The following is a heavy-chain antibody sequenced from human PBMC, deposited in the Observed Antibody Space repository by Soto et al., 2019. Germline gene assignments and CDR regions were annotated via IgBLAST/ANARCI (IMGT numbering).Heavy chain of an antibody. CDR1: GYTFTTYG. D-gene: IGHD4-17*01. V-gene: IGHV1-18*01. CDR2: ITPFNANT. J-gene: IGHJ4*02. Sequence: QIHLVQSGGEVKKPGASVKVSCKTSGYTFTTYGISWVRQAPGQGLEWMVWITPFNANTNYAQNLQGRVTMTTDTSATTAYSEVRSLTSDDTAVYYGVGTDKGDYVPPLDNWGQGPLVTVSS. CDR3: VGTDKGDYVPPLDN.